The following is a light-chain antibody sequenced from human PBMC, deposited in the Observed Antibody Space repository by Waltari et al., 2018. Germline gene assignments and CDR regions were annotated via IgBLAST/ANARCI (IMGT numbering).Light chain of an antibody. CDR3: SSYVSSSTLEL. CDR2: DVS. CDR1: SSDIGGYNH. Sequence: QSALTQPASVSGSPGQSITISCTGPSSDIGGYNHVSWYQQLPGRAPKLIIYDVSNRPSGVSNRFSGSKSGNTASLTISGLQGEDEADYYCSSYVSSSTLELFGGGTSLAVL. J-gene: IGLJ2*01. V-gene: IGLV2-14*03.